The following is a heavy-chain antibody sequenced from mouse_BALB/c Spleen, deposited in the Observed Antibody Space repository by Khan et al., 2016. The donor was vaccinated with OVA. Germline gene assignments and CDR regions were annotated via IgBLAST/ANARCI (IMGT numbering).Heavy chain of an antibody. Sequence: EVKLEVSGPGLVKPSQSLSLTCTVTGYSITSDYAWNWIRQFPGNKLEWMGYISYSGTTSYNPSLKSRISITRDTSTNQFFLQLNSVTSEDTATXYCSRQKYYGYAMDYWGQGTSVTVSA. CDR1: GYSITSDYA. D-gene: IGHD1-1*01. V-gene: IGHV3-2*02. CDR3: SRQKYYGYAMDY. J-gene: IGHJ4*01. CDR2: ISYSGTT.